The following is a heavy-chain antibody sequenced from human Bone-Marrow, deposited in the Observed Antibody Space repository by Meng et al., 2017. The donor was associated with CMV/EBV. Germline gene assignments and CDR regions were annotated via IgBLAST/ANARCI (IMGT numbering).Heavy chain of an antibody. CDR3: ARTWRTVRYCSSTSCLTHMNWFDP. V-gene: IGHV5-51*01. Sequence: GGSLRLSCKGSGYGFTSYWIGWVRQMPGKGLEWMGIIYPGDSDTRYSPSFQGQVTISADKSISTAYLQWSSLKASDTAMYYCARTWRTVRYCSSTSCLTHMNWFDPWGQGTLVTVSS. CDR1: GYGFTSYW. J-gene: IGHJ5*02. CDR2: IYPGDSDT. D-gene: IGHD2-2*01.